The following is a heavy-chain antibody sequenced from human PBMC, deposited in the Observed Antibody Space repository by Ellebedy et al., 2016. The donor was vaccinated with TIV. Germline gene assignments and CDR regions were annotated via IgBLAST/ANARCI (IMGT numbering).Heavy chain of an antibody. D-gene: IGHD3-9*01. CDR2: INHSGST. J-gene: IGHJ4*02. Sequence: SETLSLTXAVYGGSFSGYYWSWIRQPPGKGLEWIGEINHSGSTNYNPSLKSRVTISVDTSKNQFSLKLSSVTAADTAVYYCARGPRYYDILTGYYRTTYYFDYWGQGTLVTVSP. V-gene: IGHV4-34*01. CDR3: ARGPRYYDILTGYYRTTYYFDY. CDR1: GGSFSGYY.